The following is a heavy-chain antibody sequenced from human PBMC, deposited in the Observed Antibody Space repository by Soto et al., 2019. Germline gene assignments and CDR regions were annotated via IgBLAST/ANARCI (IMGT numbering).Heavy chain of an antibody. CDR1: GFSFSSYA. V-gene: IGHV3-23*01. CDR3: AKAAAYHGSASYFPFDD. Sequence: EVQLLESGGGLVQPGGSQRLSCAASGFSFSSYAMSWVRQAPGKGLEWVSSISGSGANTYYVDSVKGRFTVSRDNSKNTLYLQMSSLRGEDTAVYKCAKAAAYHGSASYFPFDDWGLGTLVTVSS. CDR2: ISGSGANT. J-gene: IGHJ4*02. D-gene: IGHD3-10*01.